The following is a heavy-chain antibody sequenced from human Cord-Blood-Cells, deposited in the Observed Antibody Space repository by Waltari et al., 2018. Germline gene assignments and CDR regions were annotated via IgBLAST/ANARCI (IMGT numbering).Heavy chain of an antibody. D-gene: IGHD3-10*01. J-gene: IGHJ1*01. CDR3: ACSHRVVRGVIIYFQH. V-gene: IGHV4-39*01. CDR1: GGSISSSSYY. CDR2: IYYSGST. Sequence: QLQLQESGPGLVKPSETLSLTCTVSGGSISSSSYYWGWIRQPPGKGLEWIGSIYYSGSTSYNPSLKSRVTISVDTSKNQFSLKLSSVTAADTAVYYCACSHRVVRGVIIYFQHWGQGTLVTVSS.